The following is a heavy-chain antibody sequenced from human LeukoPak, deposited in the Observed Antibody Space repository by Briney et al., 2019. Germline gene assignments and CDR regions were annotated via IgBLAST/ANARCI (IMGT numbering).Heavy chain of an antibody. CDR2: IYPGDSDT. CDR1: GYSFTTYW. CDR3: ARSREGWLFGLYYYYGMDV. Sequence: GESLKISCKGSGYSFTTYWIGWVRQMPGKGLEWMGIIYPGDSDTRYSPSFQGQVTISADKSISTAYLQWSSLKASDTAMYYCARSREGWLFGLYYYYGMDVWGQGTTVTVSS. V-gene: IGHV5-51*01. D-gene: IGHD3-22*01. J-gene: IGHJ6*02.